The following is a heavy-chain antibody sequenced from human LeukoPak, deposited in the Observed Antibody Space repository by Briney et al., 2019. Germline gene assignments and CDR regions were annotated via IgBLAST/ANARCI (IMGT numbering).Heavy chain of an antibody. J-gene: IGHJ6*03. V-gene: IGHV1-46*01. CDR1: GYTFTCYY. D-gene: IGHD5-12*01. CDR3: ARGYSGYDLEGDSSSYYYYYMDV. CDR2: INPSGGST. Sequence: ASVKDSCKASGYTFTCYYMHWVRQAPGQGLEWMGIINPSGGSTSYAQKFQGRVTMTRDMSTSTVYMELSSLRSEDTAVYYCARGYSGYDLEGDSSSYYYYYMDVWGKGTTVTVSS.